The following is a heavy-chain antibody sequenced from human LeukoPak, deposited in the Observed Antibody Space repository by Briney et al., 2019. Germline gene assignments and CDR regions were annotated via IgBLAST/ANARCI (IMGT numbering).Heavy chain of an antibody. CDR1: GYTFTSYA. V-gene: IGHV1-18*01. CDR2: ISAYNGNT. J-gene: IGHJ4*02. D-gene: IGHD3-22*01. CDR3: ARGGTYYYDSSGYSVWDY. Sequence: ASVKVSGKASGYTFTSYAISWVRQAPGQGLEWMGWISAYNGNTNYAQRLQGRVTMTTDTSTSTAYMELRSLRSDDTALYYCARGGTYYYDSSGYSVWDYWGQGTLVTVSS.